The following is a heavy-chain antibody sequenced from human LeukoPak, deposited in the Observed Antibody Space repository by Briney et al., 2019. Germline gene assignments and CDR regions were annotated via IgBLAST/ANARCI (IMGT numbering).Heavy chain of an antibody. CDR1: GFTFSSAG. V-gene: IGHV3-30*18. CDR3: AKEQSSGWYRVADH. D-gene: IGHD6-19*01. CDR2: ILYDGSKE. Sequence: PGGSLRLSCAASGFTFSSAGMHWVRQAPGKGLEWVAVILYDGSKEYYPDSVKGRFTISRDNSKDTLYLQMNSLRVEDTAVYYCAKEQSSGWYRVADHWGQGTLVTVS. J-gene: IGHJ4*02.